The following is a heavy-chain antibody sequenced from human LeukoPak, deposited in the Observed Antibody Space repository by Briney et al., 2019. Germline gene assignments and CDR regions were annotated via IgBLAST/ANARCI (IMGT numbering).Heavy chain of an antibody. V-gene: IGHV1-3*01. CDR3: ARDHRKWLVDY. D-gene: IGHD6-19*01. J-gene: IGHJ4*02. Sequence: ASVKVSCKASGYTFTSYAMHWVRQAPGQRLEWMGWINAGNGNTKYSQKFEGRVTITRDTSASTAYMELSSLRSEDTAVYYCARDHRKWLVDYWGQGTLVTVSS. CDR2: INAGNGNT. CDR1: GYTFTSYA.